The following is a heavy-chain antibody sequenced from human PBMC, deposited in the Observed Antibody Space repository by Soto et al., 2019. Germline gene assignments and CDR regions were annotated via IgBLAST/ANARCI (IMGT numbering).Heavy chain of an antibody. V-gene: IGHV1-18*01. CDR2: ISAYNGNT. J-gene: IGHJ6*02. CDR3: ARDRVAAAAVSYYYGMDV. CDR1: GYTFTSYG. Sequence: GASVKVSCQAAGYTFTSYGISWVRQAPGQGLEWMGWISAYNGNTNYALKLQGRVTMTTDTSTSTAYMELRSLRSDDTAVYYCARDRVAAAAVSYYYGMDVWGQGTTVTVSS. D-gene: IGHD6-13*01.